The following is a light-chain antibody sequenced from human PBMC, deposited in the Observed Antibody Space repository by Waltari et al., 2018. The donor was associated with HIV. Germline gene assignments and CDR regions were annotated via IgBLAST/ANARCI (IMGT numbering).Light chain of an antibody. CDR2: RNN. CDR3: AALDDSHVI. J-gene: IGLJ2*01. Sequence: QSVLTQSPSASGTPGQRVTIACSGSSSNIGSKYVNWYQQLPGTAPKLLIYRNNQRPSGVPDRFSGSKSGTSASLAISGLRSEDEADYYCAALDDSHVIFGGGTKLTVL. V-gene: IGLV1-47*01. CDR1: SSNIGSKY.